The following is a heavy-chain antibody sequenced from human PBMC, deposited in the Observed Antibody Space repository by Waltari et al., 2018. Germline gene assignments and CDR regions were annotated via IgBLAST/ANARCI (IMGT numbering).Heavy chain of an antibody. D-gene: IGHD1-1*01. J-gene: IGHJ4*02. V-gene: IGHV1-2*02. CDR3: ARETLPGNKIIDY. Sequence: QVQLVQSGPEVKQPGASVRVSCKTSGYTFTSYYLHWVRQAAGQGLEWMAWINSNTGDSQSAQTFQGRVTVTKDTSLTTVYLELSGLRSDDTALYYCARETLPGNKIIDYWCQGTLVTVSS. CDR1: GYTFTSYY. CDR2: INSNTGDS.